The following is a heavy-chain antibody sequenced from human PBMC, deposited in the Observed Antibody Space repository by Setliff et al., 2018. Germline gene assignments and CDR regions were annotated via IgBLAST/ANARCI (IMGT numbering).Heavy chain of an antibody. Sequence: PGGSLRLSCAASGFILSPYGMHWVRQAPGKGLEWVAVIWYDGSNKYYADSVKGRFTISRDNSKNTLYLQMNSLRAEDTAVYYCAKASDSSGYYGFDIWGHGTMVTVSS. CDR1: GFILSPYG. D-gene: IGHD3-22*01. CDR3: AKASDSSGYYGFDI. V-gene: IGHV3-33*06. J-gene: IGHJ3*02. CDR2: IWYDGSNK.